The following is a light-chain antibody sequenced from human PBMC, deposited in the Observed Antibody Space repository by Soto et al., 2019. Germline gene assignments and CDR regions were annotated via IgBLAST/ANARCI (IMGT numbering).Light chain of an antibody. V-gene: IGKV3-20*01. CDR3: QQYNDWPPWT. CDR2: GAS. Sequence: EILLTQSPDTLSLSPGARAPLSCRAAQSVGTRLAWYQHKTGQAPRLLISGASSRATGIPDRFTGSGSETSFTLTISRLEPEDFAVYYCQQYNDWPPWTFGQGTKVDIK. CDR1: QSVGTR. J-gene: IGKJ1*01.